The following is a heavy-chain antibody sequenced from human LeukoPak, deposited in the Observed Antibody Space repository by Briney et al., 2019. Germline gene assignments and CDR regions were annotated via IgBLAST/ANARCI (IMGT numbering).Heavy chain of an antibody. D-gene: IGHD1-26*01. CDR2: IFYSGST. V-gene: IGHV4-61*08. CDR3: ARVSGSIDY. J-gene: IGHJ4*02. CDR1: GGSISSGGYY. Sequence: SETLSLTCTVSGGSISSGGYYWSWIRLSPGKGLEWIGYIFYSGSTNYNPSLKSRATISVDTSKNQFSLKLRSVTAADTAVYYCARVSGSIDYWGQGTLVTVSS.